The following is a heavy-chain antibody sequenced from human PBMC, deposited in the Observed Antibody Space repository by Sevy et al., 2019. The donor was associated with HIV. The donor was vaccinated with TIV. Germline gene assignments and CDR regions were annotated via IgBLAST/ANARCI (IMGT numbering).Heavy chain of an antibody. Sequence: GGSLRLSCAASGFIFNSYPISWVRQAPGKGLEWVSSISASGGSIYYADSVKGRFTRSRDNSKKTVDLQMNSLRAGDTAVYYCAREDSGYEYWGQGTLVTVSS. CDR2: ISASGGSI. J-gene: IGHJ4*02. CDR3: AREDSGYEY. CDR1: GFIFNSYP. D-gene: IGHD5-12*01. V-gene: IGHV3-23*01.